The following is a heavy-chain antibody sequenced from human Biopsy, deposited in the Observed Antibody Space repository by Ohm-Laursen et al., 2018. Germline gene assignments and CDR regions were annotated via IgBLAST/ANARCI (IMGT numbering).Heavy chain of an antibody. J-gene: IGHJ2*01. Sequence: SDTLSLTCAVFGFSISSGHYWAWIRQPPGKGLEWIGTISHSGNTYYNPSLKTRVTMSVDTSKNQFSLTLTSVTAADTAVYYCARTPGKAVAGRFLDLWGRGTLVTVSS. CDR2: ISHSGNT. CDR1: GFSISSGHY. CDR3: ARTPGKAVAGRFLDL. V-gene: IGHV4-38-2*01. D-gene: IGHD6-19*01.